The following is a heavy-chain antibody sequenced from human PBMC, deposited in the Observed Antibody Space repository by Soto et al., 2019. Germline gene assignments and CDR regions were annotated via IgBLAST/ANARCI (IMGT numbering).Heavy chain of an antibody. J-gene: IGHJ5*02. CDR2: INHSGST. Sequence: QVQLQQWGAGLLKPSETLSLTCSVYGGSFSGYYWSWIRQPPGKGLEWIGEINHSGSTNYNPSLKSRVTISVDTSKHQFSLKLSSVTAADTAVYYCARGRIVVVVAALNWFDPWGQGTLVTVSS. V-gene: IGHV4-34*01. CDR3: ARGRIVVVVAALNWFDP. CDR1: GGSFSGYY. D-gene: IGHD2-15*01.